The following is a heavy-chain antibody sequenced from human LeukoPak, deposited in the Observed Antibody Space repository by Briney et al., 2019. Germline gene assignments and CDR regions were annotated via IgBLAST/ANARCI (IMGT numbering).Heavy chain of an antibody. J-gene: IGHJ4*02. Sequence: TSETLSLTCTVSGYSISSGYYWGWIRQPPGKGLEWIGSIYHSGSTYYNPPLKSRVTISVDTSKNQFSLKLSSVTAADTAVYYCARGGYSYGYDYWGQGTLVTVSS. CDR1: GYSISSGYY. D-gene: IGHD5-18*01. CDR2: IYHSGST. V-gene: IGHV4-38-2*02. CDR3: ARGGYSYGYDY.